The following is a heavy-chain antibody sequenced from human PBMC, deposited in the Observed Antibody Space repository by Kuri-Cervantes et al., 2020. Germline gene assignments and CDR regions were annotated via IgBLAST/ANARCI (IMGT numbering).Heavy chain of an antibody. V-gene: IGHV1-2*04. J-gene: IGHJ5*02. CDR2: INPNSGGT. Sequence: ASVKVSCKASGYTFTGYYMHWVRQAPGQGLEWMGWINPNSGGTNYAQKFQGWVTMTRDTSISAAYMELSRLRSDDTAVYYCARAGPTDCSSTSCYAGGFDPWGQGTLVTVSS. CDR3: ARAGPTDCSSTSCYAGGFDP. CDR1: GYTFTGYY. D-gene: IGHD2-2*01.